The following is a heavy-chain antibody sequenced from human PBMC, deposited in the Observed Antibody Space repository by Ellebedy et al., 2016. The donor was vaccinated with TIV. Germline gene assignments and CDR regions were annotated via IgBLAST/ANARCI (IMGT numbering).Heavy chain of an antibody. CDR2: LYPDAKT. V-gene: IGHV3-66*01. J-gene: IGHJ5*02. CDR1: GIIVSDYF. CDR3: ARDPGGGGDFGDNWFDP. D-gene: IGHD2-21*01. Sequence: PGGSLRLSCEASGIIVSDYFMNWVRQAPGKGLEWVSVLYPDAKTNYPPPVNGRFIVSRDSSKNTLYLQMNSLTAEDTAVYYCARDPGGGGDFGDNWFDPWGQGTPVTVSS.